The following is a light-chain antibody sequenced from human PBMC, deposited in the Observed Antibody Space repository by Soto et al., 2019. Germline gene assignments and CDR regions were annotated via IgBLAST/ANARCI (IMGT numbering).Light chain of an antibody. CDR3: SLYTSENTYV. CDR2: EAS. J-gene: IGLJ1*01. V-gene: IGLV2-18*01. Sequence: QSVLTQPPSVSGSPGQSVTICCTGTSXDFVSYNRVSWYQQPPGTAPKLIIYEASNRPSGVPDRFSGSKSGNTASLTISGLQAADEADYYCSLYTSENTYVFGTGTKSPS. CDR1: SXDFVSYNR.